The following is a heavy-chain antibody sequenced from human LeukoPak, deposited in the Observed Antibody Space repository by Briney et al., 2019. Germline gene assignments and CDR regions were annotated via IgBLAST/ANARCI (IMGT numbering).Heavy chain of an antibody. CDR3: ARGGSGGSCYLPPGWFDP. CDR1: GFTVSSNY. J-gene: IGHJ5*02. Sequence: GGFLRLSCAASGFTVSSNYMSWVRQAPGEGLESVSVIYSCGSTYYADSVKGRFTISRDNSKNTLYLQMNSLRAEDTAVYYCARGGSGGSCYLPPGWFDPWGQGTLVTVSS. CDR2: IYSCGST. D-gene: IGHD2-15*01. V-gene: IGHV3-66*03.